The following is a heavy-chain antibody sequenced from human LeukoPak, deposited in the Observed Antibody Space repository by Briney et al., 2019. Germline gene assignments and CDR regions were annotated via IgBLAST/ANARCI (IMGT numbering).Heavy chain of an antibody. J-gene: IGHJ4*02. D-gene: IGHD1-26*01. CDR2: ISYDGSNK. V-gene: IGHV3-30*03. CDR1: GFTFSSYG. Sequence: PGRSLRLSCAASGFTFSSYGMHWVRQAPGKGLEWVAVISYDGSNKYYADSVKGRFTISRDDSKNTLYLQMNSLRAEDTAVYYCARMGARTSRVGYYFDYWGQGTLVTVSS. CDR3: ARMGARTSRVGYYFDY.